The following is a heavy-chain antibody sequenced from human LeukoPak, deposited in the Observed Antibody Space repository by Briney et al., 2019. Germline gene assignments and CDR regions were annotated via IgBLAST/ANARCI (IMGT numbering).Heavy chain of an antibody. J-gene: IGHJ4*02. V-gene: IGHV3-30*18. CDR3: AKVGGSGNYLHYFDY. Sequence: GGSLRLSCAASGFTLSNYAMNWVRQAPGKGLEWVSVISHGGDNEYYADSVKGRFTISRDNSKNTLYLQMNSLRAEDTALYYCAKVGGSGNYLHYFDYWGQGTLVTVSS. CDR1: GFTLSNYA. CDR2: ISHGGDNE. D-gene: IGHD3-10*01.